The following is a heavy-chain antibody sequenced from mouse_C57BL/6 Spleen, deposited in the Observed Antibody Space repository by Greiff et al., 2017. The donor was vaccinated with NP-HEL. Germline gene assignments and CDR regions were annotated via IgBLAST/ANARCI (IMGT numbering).Heavy chain of an antibody. CDR2: INPNYGTT. D-gene: IGHD2-1*01. CDR1: GYSFTDYN. Sequence: EVQLQQSGPELVKPGASVKISCKASGYSFTDYNMNWVKQSNGKSLEWIGVINPNYGTTSYNQQFKGKATLTVDKSSRTAYMQLNSLTSEDSSVYYCAKGDLLGYFDYWGQGTTLTVSS. V-gene: IGHV1-39*01. J-gene: IGHJ2*01. CDR3: AKGDLLGYFDY.